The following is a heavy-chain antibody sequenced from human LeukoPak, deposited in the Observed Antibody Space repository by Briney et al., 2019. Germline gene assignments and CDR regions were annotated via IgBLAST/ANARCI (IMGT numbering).Heavy chain of an antibody. J-gene: IGHJ6*02. D-gene: IGHD6-6*01. CDR2: LSGSGGST. CDR3: ARRGAARRYDGLDV. Sequence: GGSLRLSCAASGFTFSSYAMSWVRQAPGKGLEWVSSLSGSGGSTYYADSVKGRFTISRDNSKNTLYLQMNSLRAEDTAVYYCARRGAARRYDGLDVWGQGTTVTVSS. CDR1: GFTFSSYA. V-gene: IGHV3-23*01.